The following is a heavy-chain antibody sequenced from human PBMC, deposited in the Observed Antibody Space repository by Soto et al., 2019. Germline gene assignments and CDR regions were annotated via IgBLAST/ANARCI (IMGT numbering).Heavy chain of an antibody. V-gene: IGHV5-51*01. CDR3: ARPGYCSGGSCHNWFDP. Sequence: GESLKISCKGSGYSFTSYWIGWVRQMPGKGLEWMGIIYPGDSDTRYSPSFQGQVTISADKSISTAYLQWSSLKASDTAMYYCARPGYCSGGSCHNWFDPWGQGTLVTVSS. CDR2: IYPGDSDT. J-gene: IGHJ5*02. D-gene: IGHD2-15*01. CDR1: GYSFTSYW.